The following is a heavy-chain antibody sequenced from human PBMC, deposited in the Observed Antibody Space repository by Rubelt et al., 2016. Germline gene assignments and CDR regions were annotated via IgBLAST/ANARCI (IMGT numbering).Heavy chain of an antibody. D-gene: IGHD6-13*01. V-gene: IGHV4-34*02. CDR1: GGSFSGYY. CDR2: INHSGST. CDR3: ARAGSSLRF. J-gene: IGHJ4*02. Sequence: QVQLQQWGAGLLKPSETLSLTCAVYGGSFSGYYWSWIRQTPGKGLDWIGEINHSGSTSYNPSLQRRVTISVDTSKNQFSLKLSSVTAADTAVYFCARAGSSLRFWGQGTLVTVSS.